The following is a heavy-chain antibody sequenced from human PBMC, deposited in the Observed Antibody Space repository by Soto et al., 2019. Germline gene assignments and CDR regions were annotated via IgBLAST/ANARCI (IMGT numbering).Heavy chain of an antibody. J-gene: IGHJ6*02. CDR3: ARAPWDIRGSWATSYYYGMDV. CDR2: ISAYNGNT. Sequence: ASVKVSCKASGYTFTSYGISWVRQAPGQGLEWMGWISAYNGNTNYAQKLQGRVTMTTDTSTSTAYMELRSLRSDDTAVYYCARAPWDIRGSWATSYYYGMDVWGQGTTVTVSS. CDR1: GYTFTSYG. D-gene: IGHD6-13*01. V-gene: IGHV1-18*01.